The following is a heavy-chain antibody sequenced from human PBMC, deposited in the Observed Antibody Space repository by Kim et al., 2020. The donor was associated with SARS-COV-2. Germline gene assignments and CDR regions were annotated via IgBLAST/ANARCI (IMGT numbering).Heavy chain of an antibody. Sequence: SETLSLTCAVYGGSFSGYYWSWIRQPPGKGLEWIGEINHSGSTNYNPSLKSRVTISVDTSKNQFSLKLSSVTAADTAVYYCARGLVLLWFGELLGDWFDPWGQGTLVTVSS. CDR1: GGSFSGYY. CDR2: INHSGST. CDR3: ARGLVLLWFGELLGDWFDP. D-gene: IGHD3-10*01. J-gene: IGHJ5*02. V-gene: IGHV4-34*01.